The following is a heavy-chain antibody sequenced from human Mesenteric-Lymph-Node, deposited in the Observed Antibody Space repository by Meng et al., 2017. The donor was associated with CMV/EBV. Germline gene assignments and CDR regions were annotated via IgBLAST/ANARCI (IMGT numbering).Heavy chain of an antibody. D-gene: IGHD3-16*01. CDR1: GGSVSSGNYY. V-gene: IGHV4-61*01. CDR2: IYYSGST. J-gene: IGHJ6*02. Sequence: SETLSLTCTVSGGSVSSGNYYWSWIRQPPGKGLEWIGYIYYSGSTTYNPSLKSRVTISVDTSKNQFSLKLSSVTAADTAVYYCGREGRGESLGMDVWGQGTTVTVSS. CDR3: GREGRGESLGMDV.